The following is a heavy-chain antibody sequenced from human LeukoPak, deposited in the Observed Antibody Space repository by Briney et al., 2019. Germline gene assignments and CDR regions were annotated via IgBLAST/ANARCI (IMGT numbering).Heavy chain of an antibody. CDR2: IYTSGST. Sequence: SQTLSLTCTVSGGSISSGSYYWSWIRQPAGKGLEWIGRIYTSGSTNYNPSLKSRVAISVDTSKNQFSLKLSSVTAADTAVYYCATRLDCSSTSCYANFDYWGQGTLVTVSS. CDR1: GGSISSGSYY. CDR3: ATRLDCSSTSCYANFDY. V-gene: IGHV4-61*02. D-gene: IGHD2-2*01. J-gene: IGHJ4*02.